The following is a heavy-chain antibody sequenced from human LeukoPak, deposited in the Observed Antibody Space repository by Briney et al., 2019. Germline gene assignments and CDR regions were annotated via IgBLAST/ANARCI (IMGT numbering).Heavy chain of an antibody. V-gene: IGHV4-4*07. CDR2: IYTSGST. Sequence: SETLSLTCTVSGGSISSYYWSWIRQPAGKGLEWIGRIYTSGSTNYNPSLKSRVTMSVDTSKNQFSLKLSSATAADTAVYYCAREERYSSGWYLSIDAFDIWGQGTMVTVSS. D-gene: IGHD6-19*01. J-gene: IGHJ3*02. CDR3: AREERYSSGWYLSIDAFDI. CDR1: GGSISSYY.